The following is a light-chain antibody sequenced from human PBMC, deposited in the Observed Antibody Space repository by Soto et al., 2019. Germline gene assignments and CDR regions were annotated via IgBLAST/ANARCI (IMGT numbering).Light chain of an antibody. CDR2: LCS. CDR1: QSLLHSNGYHY. CDR3: MQTLRPPPT. J-gene: IGKJ2*01. V-gene: IGKV2-28*01. Sequence: DIVMTQSPLPLPVTPGEPASISCRSSQSLLHSNGYHYLDWYLQKPGQSPQLLVSLCSNRASGVPARFSGGGSASAYSRNTSRVEADDVGVYYGMQTLRPPPTFGQGTNLESK.